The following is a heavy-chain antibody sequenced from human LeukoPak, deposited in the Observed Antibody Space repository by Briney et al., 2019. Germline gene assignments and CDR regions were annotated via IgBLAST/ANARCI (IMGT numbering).Heavy chain of an antibody. J-gene: IGHJ4*02. V-gene: IGHV1-2*02. D-gene: IGHD3-10*01. CDR1: GYTFTGYY. Sequence: GASVKVSCKASGYTFTGYYMHWVRQAPGQGLEWMGWINPNSGGTNYAQKFQGRVTMTRDTSISTAYMELSRLRSDDTAVYYCARARLYGSGTYFDYWGQGTLVTVSS. CDR2: INPNSGGT. CDR3: ARARLYGSGTYFDY.